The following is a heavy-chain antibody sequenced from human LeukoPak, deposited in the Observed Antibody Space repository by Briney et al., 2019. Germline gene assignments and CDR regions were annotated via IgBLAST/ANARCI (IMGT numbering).Heavy chain of an antibody. CDR2: ISSSGGTT. J-gene: IGHJ4*02. Sequence: GGSLRLSCAASGFTFSSYAMSWVRLAPGKGLAWVSSISSSGGTTYYAASVKGRFTISRDNSKNTLYLQMNSLRAEDTAVYYCAKDLGKTRLSPFDYWGQGTLVTVSS. CDR1: GFTFSSYA. V-gene: IGHV3-23*01. D-gene: IGHD3-16*01. CDR3: AKDLGKTRLSPFDY.